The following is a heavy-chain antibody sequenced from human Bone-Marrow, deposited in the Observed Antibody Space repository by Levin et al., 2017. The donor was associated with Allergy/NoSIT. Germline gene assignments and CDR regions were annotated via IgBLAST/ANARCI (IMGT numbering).Heavy chain of an antibody. J-gene: IGHJ6*03. CDR2: IIPIFDKA. V-gene: IGHV1-69*06. Sequence: KISCKASGGTFSSSAISWVRQAPGQGLEWMGGIIPIFDKANYAQKFQGRVSITADKSTNTAFMELSGLRSEDTAVYYRARSGECGGICSFYYYYMDVWGNGTTVTVSS. CDR3: ARSGECGGICSFYYYYMDV. CDR1: GGTFSSSA. D-gene: IGHD2-15*01.